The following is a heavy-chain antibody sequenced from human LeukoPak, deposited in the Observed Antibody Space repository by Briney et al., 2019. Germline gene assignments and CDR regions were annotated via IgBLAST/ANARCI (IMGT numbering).Heavy chain of an antibody. CDR2: ISGSGGST. D-gene: IGHD4-23*01. V-gene: IGHV3-23*01. CDR1: GFTLSSYA. CDR3: ARDGNSFYGFDY. J-gene: IGHJ4*02. Sequence: GGSLRLSCAASGFTLSSYAMSWVRQAPGKGLEWVSAISGSGGSTYYADSVKGRFTISRGNSKNTLYLQMNSLRAEDTAVYYCARDGNSFYGFDYWGQGTLVTVSS.